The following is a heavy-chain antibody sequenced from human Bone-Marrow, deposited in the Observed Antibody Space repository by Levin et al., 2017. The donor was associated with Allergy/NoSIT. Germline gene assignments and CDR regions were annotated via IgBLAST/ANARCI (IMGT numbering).Heavy chain of an antibody. V-gene: IGHV2-5*02. CDR1: GFSLSTSGVG. CDR2: IYWDDDK. CDR3: AHRGHYGRDGYNYDY. Sequence: SGPTLVKPSQTLTLTCSFSGFSLSTSGVGVGWIRQPPGKALEWLALIYWDDDKRYSSSLRSRLTITKDTAKNQVVLTLTNMDPVDTATYFCAHRGHYGRDGYNYDYWGQGTLVIVSS. J-gene: IGHJ4*02. D-gene: IGHD3-22*01.